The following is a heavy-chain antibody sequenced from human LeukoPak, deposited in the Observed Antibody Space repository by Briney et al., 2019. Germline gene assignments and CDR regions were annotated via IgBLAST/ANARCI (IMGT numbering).Heavy chain of an antibody. D-gene: IGHD6-19*01. J-gene: IGHJ4*02. CDR1: GFTFSTYG. V-gene: IGHV3-30*18. Sequence: PGGSLRLSCAASGFTFSTYGMHWVRQAPGKGLEWVAVISYDGSNKYYADSVKGRFTISRDNSKNTLYLQMSSLRAEDTAVYYCAKGPLIEVAGTTWDFWGQGTLVTVSS. CDR2: ISYDGSNK. CDR3: AKGPLIEVAGTTWDF.